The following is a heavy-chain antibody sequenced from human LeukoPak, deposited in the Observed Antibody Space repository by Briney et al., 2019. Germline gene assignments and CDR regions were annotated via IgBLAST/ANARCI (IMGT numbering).Heavy chain of an antibody. D-gene: IGHD3-10*01. V-gene: IGHV3-30*18. CDR1: GFTFINYG. J-gene: IGHJ4*02. Sequence: HPGGSLRLSCAASGFTFINYGMHWVRQAPGKGLEWVTLISYDGGNKYYADSVKGRFTISRDTSKNTVYLQMNSLRAEDTAVYYCAKDLWFGEESGAFDHWGQGILVTVSS. CDR3: AKDLWFGEESGAFDH. CDR2: ISYDGGNK.